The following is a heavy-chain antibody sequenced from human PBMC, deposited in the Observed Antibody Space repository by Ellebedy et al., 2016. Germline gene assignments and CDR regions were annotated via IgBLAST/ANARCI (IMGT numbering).Heavy chain of an antibody. CDR1: GLTFDTYG. Sequence: GESLKISXGSSGLTFDTYGMNWVRQAPGKGLEWVSYISTDSITIRYADSVKGRFTISRDNGKNSLYLQMYSLRVDDTAVYYCAREGRSGCMDVWGQGATVTVSS. J-gene: IGHJ6*02. CDR3: AREGRSGCMDV. D-gene: IGHD6-19*01. CDR2: ISTDSITI. V-gene: IGHV3-48*04.